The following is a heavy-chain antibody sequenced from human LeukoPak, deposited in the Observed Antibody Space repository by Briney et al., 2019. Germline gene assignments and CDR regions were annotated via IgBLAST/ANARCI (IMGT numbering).Heavy chain of an antibody. Sequence: GGSLRLSCAASGFTFSSYWMSWVRQAPGKGLEWVANIKQDGSEKYYVDSVKGRFTISRDNAKNSLYLQMNSLRAEDTAVYYCARVIIATLEDRFDPWGQGTLVTVSS. CDR1: GFTFSSYW. V-gene: IGHV3-7*01. CDR2: IKQDGSEK. D-gene: IGHD2-15*01. CDR3: ARVIIATLEDRFDP. J-gene: IGHJ5*02.